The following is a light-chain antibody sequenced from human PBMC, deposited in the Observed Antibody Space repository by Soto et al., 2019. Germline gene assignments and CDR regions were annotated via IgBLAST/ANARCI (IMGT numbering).Light chain of an antibody. CDR1: SSNIGAGYD. CDR3: QSYDSSLSAWV. J-gene: IGLJ3*02. Sequence: QSVLTQPPSVSGAPGQRVTISCTGSSSNIGAGYDVHWYHQLPGTAPKLLIYDHFNRTSGVPDRFSGSKSGTSASLAITGLQAEDEADYYCQSYDSSLSAWVFGGGTKVTVL. CDR2: DHF. V-gene: IGLV1-40*01.